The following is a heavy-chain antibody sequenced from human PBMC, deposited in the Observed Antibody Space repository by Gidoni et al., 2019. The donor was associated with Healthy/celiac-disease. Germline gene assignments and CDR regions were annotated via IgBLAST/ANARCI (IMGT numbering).Heavy chain of an antibody. Sequence: EVQLVQSGAEVKKPGESLKISCKGSGYSFTSYWSGWVRQMPGKGLEWMGIIYPGDSDTRYSPSFQGQVTISADKSISTAYLQWSSLKASDTAMYYCARAGRARLVMGRWFDPWGQGTLVTVSS. CDR3: ARAGRARLVMGRWFDP. D-gene: IGHD3-16*01. V-gene: IGHV5-51*01. J-gene: IGHJ5*02. CDR2: IYPGDSDT. CDR1: GYSFTSYW.